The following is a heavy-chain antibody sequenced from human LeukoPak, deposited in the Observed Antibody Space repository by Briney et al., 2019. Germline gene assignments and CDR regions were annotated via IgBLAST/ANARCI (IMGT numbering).Heavy chain of an antibody. V-gene: IGHV3-7*03. CDR3: ARDLMGIAYRGAFYY. J-gene: IGHJ4*02. CDR2: IKQDGSEK. Sequence: GGSLRLSCAASGFPFSTYWMSWVRQAPGKGLEWVANIKQDGSEKYYVDSVKGRFTISRDNAKNSLYLQMNSLRAEDTAVYYCARDLMGIAYRGAFYYWGQGSLVTVSS. D-gene: IGHD6-13*01. CDR1: GFPFSTYW.